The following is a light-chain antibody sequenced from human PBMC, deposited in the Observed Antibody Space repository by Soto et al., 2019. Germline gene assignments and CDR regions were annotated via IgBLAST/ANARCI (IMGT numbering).Light chain of an antibody. CDR2: RNN. CDR3: AAWDDSLSGPWV. Sequence: QSALTQPPSASGTPGQRVTISCSGSSSNIGSNYVYWYQQLPGTAPKLLIYRNNQRPSGVPDRFSGSKSGTSASLAISGLRSEDEADYHCAAWDDSLSGPWVFGGGTKLTVL. J-gene: IGLJ3*02. CDR1: SSNIGSNY. V-gene: IGLV1-47*01.